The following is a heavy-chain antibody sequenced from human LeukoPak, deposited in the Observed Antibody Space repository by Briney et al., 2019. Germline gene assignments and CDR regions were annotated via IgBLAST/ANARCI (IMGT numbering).Heavy chain of an antibody. V-gene: IGHV1-69*02. CDR1: GGTFSSYT. Sequence: SVEVSCKASGGTFSSYTISWVRQAPGQGLEWMGRIIPILGIANYAQKFQGRVTITADKSTSTAYMELSSLRSEDTAVYYCARGNPDYDSSGYLGYWGQGTLVTVSS. D-gene: IGHD3-22*01. CDR2: IIPILGIA. CDR3: ARGNPDYDSSGYLGY. J-gene: IGHJ4*02.